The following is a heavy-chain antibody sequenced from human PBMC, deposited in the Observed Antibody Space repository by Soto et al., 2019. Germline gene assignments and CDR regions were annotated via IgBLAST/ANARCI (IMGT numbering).Heavy chain of an antibody. CDR1: GFTVSSNY. V-gene: IGHV3-66*01. Sequence: PGGSLRLSCVVSGFTVSSNYMSWVRQAPGKRLEWVSVTYSGSGTTYFADSVKGRFTVSRDNSKNTLYLQMNNLIAEDTAVYYCAKGAESYASGGENGMDVWGQGTTVTVS. J-gene: IGHJ6*02. CDR2: TYSGSGTT. D-gene: IGHD3-16*01. CDR3: AKGAESYASGGENGMDV.